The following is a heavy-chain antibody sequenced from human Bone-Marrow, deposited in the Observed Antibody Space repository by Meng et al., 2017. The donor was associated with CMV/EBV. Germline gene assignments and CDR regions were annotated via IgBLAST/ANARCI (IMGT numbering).Heavy chain of an antibody. CDR2: IYYSGST. D-gene: IGHD2-2*01. CDR3: ARTVVPAANNWFDP. Sequence: GSLRLSCTVSGGSISSYYWSWIRQPPGKGLEWIGYIYYSGSTNYNPSLKSRVTISVDTSKNQFSLKLSSVTAADTAVYYCARTVVPAANNWFDPWGQGTLVPVSS. V-gene: IGHV4-59*01. CDR1: GGSISSYY. J-gene: IGHJ5*02.